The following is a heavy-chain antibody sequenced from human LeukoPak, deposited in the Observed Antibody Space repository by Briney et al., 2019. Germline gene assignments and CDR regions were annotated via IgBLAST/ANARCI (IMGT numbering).Heavy chain of an antibody. CDR3: ARSVAVAGTERFDP. Sequence: SVKVSCKASGGTFSSYAISWVRQAPGQGLEWMGGIIPIFGTANYAQKFQGRVTITADKSTSTAYMELSSLRSEDTAVYYCARSVAVAGTERFDPWGQGTLVTVSS. J-gene: IGHJ5*02. CDR2: IIPIFGTA. D-gene: IGHD6-19*01. CDR1: GGTFSSYA. V-gene: IGHV1-69*06.